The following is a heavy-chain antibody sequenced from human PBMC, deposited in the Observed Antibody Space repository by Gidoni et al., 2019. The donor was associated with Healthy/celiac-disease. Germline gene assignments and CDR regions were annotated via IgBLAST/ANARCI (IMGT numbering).Heavy chain of an antibody. V-gene: IGHV4-31*03. CDR3: ARDWGSGYYLDGMDV. CDR2: IYYSGST. D-gene: IGHD3-3*01. Sequence: QVQLQESCPGLVKPSQTLSLTCTVSGGSISRGGYSWSWIRQHPGKGLEWIGYIYYSGSTYYTPSLKSRVTISVDTSKNQFSLKLSSVTAADTAVYYCARDWGSGYYLDGMDVWGQGTTVTVSS. J-gene: IGHJ6*02. CDR1: GGSISRGGYS.